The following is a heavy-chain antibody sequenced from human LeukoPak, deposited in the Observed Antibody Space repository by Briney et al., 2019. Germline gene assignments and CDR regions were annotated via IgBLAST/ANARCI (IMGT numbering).Heavy chain of an antibody. CDR3: ARKTGGMDV. Sequence: GGSLRLSCAASGFTFSSYAMHWVRQAPGEGLEYVSAISSNGGSTYYANSVKGRVTISRDNSKNTLYLQMGSLRAEDMAVYYCARKTGGMDVWGQGTTVTVSS. CDR2: ISSNGGST. CDR1: GFTFSSYA. V-gene: IGHV3-64*01. J-gene: IGHJ6*02.